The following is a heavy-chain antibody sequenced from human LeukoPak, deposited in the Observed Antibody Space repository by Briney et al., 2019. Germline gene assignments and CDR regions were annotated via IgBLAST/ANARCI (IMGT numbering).Heavy chain of an antibody. CDR3: ARHSQYYDSSGYYSYAFDI. D-gene: IGHD3-22*01. J-gene: IGHJ3*02. CDR1: GGSISSYY. CDR2: IYTSGST. V-gene: IGHV4-4*07. Sequence: AETLSLTCTVSGGSISSYYWIGLRQPAGKGLERIGRIYTSGSTNYNPSLKSRVTMSVDASKNQFSLKLSSVTAADTAVYYCARHSQYYDSSGYYSYAFDIWGQGTMVTVSS.